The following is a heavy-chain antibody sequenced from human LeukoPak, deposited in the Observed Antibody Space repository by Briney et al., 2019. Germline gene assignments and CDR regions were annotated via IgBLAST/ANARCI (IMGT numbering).Heavy chain of an antibody. CDR1: GYTFTSYG. Sequence: ASVKVSCKASGYTFTSYGISWVRQAPGQGLEWMGWISAYNGNTNYAQKFQGRVTMTRNTSISTAYMELSSLRSEDTAVYYCARGPPLRYFDWSRTFDYWGQGTLVTVSS. D-gene: IGHD3-9*01. CDR2: ISAYNGNT. J-gene: IGHJ4*02. CDR3: ARGPPLRYFDWSRTFDY. V-gene: IGHV1-18*01.